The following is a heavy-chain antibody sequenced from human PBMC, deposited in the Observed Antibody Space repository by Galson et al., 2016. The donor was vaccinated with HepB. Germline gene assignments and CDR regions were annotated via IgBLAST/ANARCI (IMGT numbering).Heavy chain of an antibody. J-gene: IGHJ6*02. CDR3: ARGLETIFGVVITDYYYYGMDV. D-gene: IGHD3-3*01. Sequence: SVKVSCKASGGTFSSYAIGWVRQAPGQGLEWMGGIIPIFGTANYAQKFQGRVTITADESTSTAYMELSSLRSEDTAVYYCARGLETIFGVVITDYYYYGMDVWGQGTTVTVSS. CDR1: GGTFSSYA. CDR2: IIPIFGTA. V-gene: IGHV1-69*13.